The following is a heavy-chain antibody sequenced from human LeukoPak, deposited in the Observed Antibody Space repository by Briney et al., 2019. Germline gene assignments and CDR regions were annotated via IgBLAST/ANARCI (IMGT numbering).Heavy chain of an antibody. CDR2: IYYSGST. Sequence: SETLSLTCTVSGGSISSYYWSWIRQPPGKGLEWIEHIYYSGSTNYNPSPRSRVTISVDTSKNQLSLKLSSVTAADAAVYYCARGSDSDYDKSENCFDPWGQGTLVTVSS. CDR3: ARGSDSDYDKSENCFDP. CDR1: GGSISSYY. J-gene: IGHJ5*02. D-gene: IGHD5-12*01. V-gene: IGHV4-59*01.